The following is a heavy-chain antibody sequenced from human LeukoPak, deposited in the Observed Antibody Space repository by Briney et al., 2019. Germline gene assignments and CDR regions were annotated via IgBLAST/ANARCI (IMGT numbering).Heavy chain of an antibody. V-gene: IGHV4-59*01. CDR2: ISYSGST. CDR3: ARRNDYGDFVTFDY. J-gene: IGHJ4*02. CDR1: GASISSYY. Sequence: SETLSLTCTVSGASISSYYWSWIRQPPGKGLECIGYISYSGSTNFNPSLKSRVTISVDSSKNQFSLKLSSVTAADTAVYYCARRNDYGDFVTFDYWGQGTLVTVSS. D-gene: IGHD4-17*01.